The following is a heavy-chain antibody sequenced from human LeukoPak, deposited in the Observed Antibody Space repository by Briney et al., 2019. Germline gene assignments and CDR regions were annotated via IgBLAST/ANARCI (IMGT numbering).Heavy chain of an antibody. V-gene: IGHV1-2*02. Sequence: ASVKVSCKASGYTFTGYYMHWVRQAPGQGLEWMGWINPNSGGTNYAQKFQGRVTMTRDTSISTAYMELSRLRSDDTAVYYCARGEGGIDYGDYAYYFDYWGHGTLVTVSS. CDR3: ARGEGGIDYGDYAYYFDY. CDR1: GYTFTGYY. D-gene: IGHD4-17*01. CDR2: INPNSGGT. J-gene: IGHJ4*01.